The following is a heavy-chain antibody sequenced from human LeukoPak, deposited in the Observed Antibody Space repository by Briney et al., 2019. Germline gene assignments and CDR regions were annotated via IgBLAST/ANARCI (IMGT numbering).Heavy chain of an antibody. CDR1: GFTFSSYA. Sequence: GGSLRLSCAASGFTFSSYAMHWVRQAPGKGLEWVAVISYDGSNKYYADSVKGRFTISRDNSKNTLYLQMNSLRAEDTAVYYCARARGHDYGDYGDAFDIWGQGTMVTVSS. CDR3: ARARGHDYGDYGDAFDI. J-gene: IGHJ3*02. V-gene: IGHV3-30*04. CDR2: ISYDGSNK. D-gene: IGHD4-17*01.